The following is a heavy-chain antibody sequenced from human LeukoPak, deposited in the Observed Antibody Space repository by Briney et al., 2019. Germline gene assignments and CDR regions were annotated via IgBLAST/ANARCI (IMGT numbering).Heavy chain of an antibody. D-gene: IGHD3-22*01. CDR2: IIPIFGTA. V-gene: IGHV1-69*06. J-gene: IGHJ3*02. CDR1: GGTFSSYA. Sequence: SVTVSCKASGGTFSSYAISWVRQAPGQGLEWMGGIIPIFGTANYAQKFQGRVTITADKTTSTAYMELSSLRSEDAAVYYCAQHLYYDSSNAFDIWGQGTMVTVPS. CDR3: AQHLYYDSSNAFDI.